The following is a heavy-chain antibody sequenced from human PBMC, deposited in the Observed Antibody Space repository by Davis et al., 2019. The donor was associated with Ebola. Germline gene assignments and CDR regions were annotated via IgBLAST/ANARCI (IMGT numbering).Heavy chain of an antibody. D-gene: IGHD6-19*01. CDR2: IKQDGSEK. Sequence: GESLKISCAASGFTFSSYWMSWVRQAPGKGLEWVANIKQDGSEKYYVDSVKGRFTISRDNAKNSLYLQMNSLRAEDAAVYYCARVPLRAVAGDWGQGTPVTVSS. CDR3: ARVPLRAVAGD. CDR1: GFTFSSYW. V-gene: IGHV3-7*01. J-gene: IGHJ4*02.